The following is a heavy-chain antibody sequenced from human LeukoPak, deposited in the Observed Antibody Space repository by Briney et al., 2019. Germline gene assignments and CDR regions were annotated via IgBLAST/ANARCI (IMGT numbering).Heavy chain of an antibody. CDR3: ARHPAVAPGWYFDL. D-gene: IGHD2-15*01. CDR2: ISGSGGST. J-gene: IGHJ2*01. V-gene: IGHV3-23*01. CDR1: GFTFSSYA. Sequence: GGSLRLSCAASGFTFSSYAMTWVRQAPGKGLEWVSAISGSGGSTYYADSVKGRFTISRDNSKNTLYLQMNSLRAEDTAVYYCARHPAVAPGWYFDLWGRGTLVTVSS.